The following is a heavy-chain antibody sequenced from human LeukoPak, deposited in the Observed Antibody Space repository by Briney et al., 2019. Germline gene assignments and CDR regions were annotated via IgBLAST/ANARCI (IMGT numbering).Heavy chain of an antibody. CDR2: ISAYNGNT. CDR1: GYTFTSYG. Sequence: ASVKVSCKASGYTFTSYGISWVRQAPGQGLEWMGWISAYNGNTSYAQKLQGRVTMTTDTSTSTAYMGLRSLRSDDTAVYYCARVLYDILTGYLYYFDYWGQGTLVTVSS. D-gene: IGHD3-9*01. V-gene: IGHV1-18*01. CDR3: ARVLYDILTGYLYYFDY. J-gene: IGHJ4*02.